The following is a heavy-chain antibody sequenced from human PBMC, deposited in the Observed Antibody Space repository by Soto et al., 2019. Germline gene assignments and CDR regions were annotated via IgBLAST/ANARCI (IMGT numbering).Heavy chain of an antibody. CDR3: ARAESAGRGGVES. J-gene: IGHJ3*02. CDR1: GGTFSSSA. V-gene: IGHV1-69*06. D-gene: IGHD3-10*01. Sequence: QVQLVQSGAEMREPGSSVKVSCKASGGTFSSSAINWLRQAPGQGPEWMGGIIPTFGTANYIEKFRGRVTITADTATTTDYMAVSSLTSEDTAMYFCARAESAGRGGVESWGQGTMVTVSS. CDR2: IIPTFGTA.